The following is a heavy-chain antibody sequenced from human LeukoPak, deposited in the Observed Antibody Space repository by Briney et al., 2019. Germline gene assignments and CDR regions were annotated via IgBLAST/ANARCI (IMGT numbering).Heavy chain of an antibody. V-gene: IGHV3-21*01. Sequence: GGSLRLSCAASGFTFHSYSMNWVRQTPEKGLEWVSSISHSSTYMYYTDSVKGRFTISRDNAKNSLYLQMNSLRAEDTAVYYCARVPPTTAHSWGQGTLVTVSS. D-gene: IGHD4-17*01. CDR2: ISHSSTYM. CDR3: ARVPPTTAHS. J-gene: IGHJ4*02. CDR1: GFTFHSYS.